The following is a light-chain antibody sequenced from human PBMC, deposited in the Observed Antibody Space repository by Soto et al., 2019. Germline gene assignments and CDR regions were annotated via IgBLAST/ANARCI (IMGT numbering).Light chain of an antibody. Sequence: IVLTQSPGTLSVSPGERATLSCRASQSVSSSYLAWYQQQPGQAPRLRIYGASSRATGIPDRLSGSGSGTDFTLTINRLEPEDFAVYYCQQYGSPWTFGQGTKVDIK. CDR1: QSVSSSY. J-gene: IGKJ1*01. CDR2: GAS. V-gene: IGKV3-20*01. CDR3: QQYGSPWT.